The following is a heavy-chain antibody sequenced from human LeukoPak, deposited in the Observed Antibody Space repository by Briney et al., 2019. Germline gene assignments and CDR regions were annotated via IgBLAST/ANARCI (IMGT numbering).Heavy chain of an antibody. CDR1: GGTFSSYA. D-gene: IGHD3-16*02. V-gene: IGHV1-69*05. CDR2: IIPIFGTA. J-gene: IGHJ4*02. CDR3: ARGAITFGGVIVLLDY. Sequence: SVKVSCKASGGTFSSYAISWVRQAPGQGLEWMGRIIPIFGTANYAQKFQGRVTITTDESTSTAYMELSSLRSEDTAVYYCARGAITFGGVIVLLDYWGQGTLVTVSS.